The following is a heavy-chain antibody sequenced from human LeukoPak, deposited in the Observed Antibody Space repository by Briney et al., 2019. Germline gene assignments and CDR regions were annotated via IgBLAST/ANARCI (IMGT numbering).Heavy chain of an antibody. Sequence: SETLSLTCTVSGDSISSYYWSWIRQPAGKGLEWIGRNYTSGSTNYNPSLKSRVTMSVDTSKNQFSLKLSSVTAADTAVYYCARDCSGGSCYLGYNWFDPWGQGTLVTVSS. J-gene: IGHJ5*02. D-gene: IGHD2-15*01. CDR1: GDSISSYY. CDR3: ARDCSGGSCYLGYNWFDP. V-gene: IGHV4-4*07. CDR2: NYTSGST.